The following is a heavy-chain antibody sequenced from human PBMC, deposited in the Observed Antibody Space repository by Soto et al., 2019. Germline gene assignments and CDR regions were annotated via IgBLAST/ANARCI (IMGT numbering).Heavy chain of an antibody. D-gene: IGHD1-1*01. CDR3: AKSVYNWNDGFFDY. CDR1: GFTFSSYG. J-gene: IGHJ4*02. Sequence: QVQLVESGGGVVQPGRSLRLSCAASGFTFSSYGMHWVRQAPGKGLQWVAVISYDGNNKYYADSVKGRFTISRDNSKNTLYLQMNSLRAEDTAVYYCAKSVYNWNDGFFDYCGQGTLVTVSS. V-gene: IGHV3-30*18. CDR2: ISYDGNNK.